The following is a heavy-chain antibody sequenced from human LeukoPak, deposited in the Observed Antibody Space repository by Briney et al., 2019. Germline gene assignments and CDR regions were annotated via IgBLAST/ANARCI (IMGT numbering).Heavy chain of an antibody. D-gene: IGHD3-22*01. CDR2: ISSSGSTI. Sequence: PGGSLRLSCAASGFTFSSYEMNWVRQAPGKGLEWVSYISSSGSTIYYADSVKGRFTISRDNAKNSLYLQMNSLRAEDTAVYYCARGADSSGYHWYYFDYWGQGTLVTVSS. CDR3: ARGADSSGYHWYYFDY. J-gene: IGHJ4*02. V-gene: IGHV3-48*03. CDR1: GFTFSSYE.